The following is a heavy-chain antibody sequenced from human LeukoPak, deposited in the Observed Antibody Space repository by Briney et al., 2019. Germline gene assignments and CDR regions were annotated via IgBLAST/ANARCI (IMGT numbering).Heavy chain of an antibody. J-gene: IGHJ4*02. D-gene: IGHD2-2*01. Sequence: GGSLRLSCAASGFAFSRYIMNWVRQAPGKGLEWVSSISSSSGYIYYADSVKGRFTISRDNAKNSLYLRMNSLRAEDTAVYYCAIEIVSSTCFDYWGQGALVTVSS. CDR3: AIEIVSSTCFDY. V-gene: IGHV3-21*01. CDR2: ISSSSGYI. CDR1: GFAFSRYI.